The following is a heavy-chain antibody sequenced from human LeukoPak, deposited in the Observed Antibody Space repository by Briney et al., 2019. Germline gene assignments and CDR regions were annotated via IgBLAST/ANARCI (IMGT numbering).Heavy chain of an antibody. J-gene: IGHJ4*02. CDR1: GFTVSSNY. D-gene: IGHD3-10*01. Sequence: GGSLRLSCAASGFTVSSNYMSWVRQAPGKGLEWVSVISGSGGSTYYADSVKGRFTISRDNSKNTLYLQMNSLRAEDTALYYCAKAPYGSGSYYIYYFDYWGQGTLVTVSS. CDR3: AKAPYGSGSYYIYYFDY. V-gene: IGHV3-23*01. CDR2: ISGSGGST.